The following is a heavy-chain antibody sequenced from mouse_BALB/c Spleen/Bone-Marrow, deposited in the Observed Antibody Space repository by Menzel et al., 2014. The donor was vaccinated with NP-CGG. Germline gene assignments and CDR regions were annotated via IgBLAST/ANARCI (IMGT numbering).Heavy chain of an antibody. CDR2: INPDSSTI. V-gene: IGHV4-1*02. D-gene: IGHD2-4*01. CDR3: ARGYYDYPAWFAY. CDR1: GFDFSRYW. J-gene: IGHJ3*01. Sequence: EVKLMESGGGLVQPGGSLKLSCAASGFDFSRYWMSWVRQAPGKGLEWIGEINPDSSTINYTPSLKDKFIISRDNAKNTLYLQMSKVRSEDTALYYCARGYYDYPAWFAYWGQGTLATVSA.